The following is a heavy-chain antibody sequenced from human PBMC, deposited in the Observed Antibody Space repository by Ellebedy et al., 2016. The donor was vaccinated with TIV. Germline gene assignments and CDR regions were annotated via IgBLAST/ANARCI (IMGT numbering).Heavy chain of an antibody. V-gene: IGHV3-23*01. Sequence: GGSLRLSCAASGFIFSDFYMTWIRQAPGKGLEWVATVTVSGRGTYYADSVKGRFTISRDNSKNTLFLQMNSLRAEDTAVYYCAKISGSDTFDIWGQGTMVTVSS. CDR3: AKISGSDTFDI. CDR1: GFIFSDFY. J-gene: IGHJ3*02. CDR2: VTVSGRGT. D-gene: IGHD3-10*01.